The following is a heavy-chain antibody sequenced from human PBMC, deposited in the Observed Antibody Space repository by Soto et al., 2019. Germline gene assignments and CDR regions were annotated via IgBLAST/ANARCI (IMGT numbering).Heavy chain of an antibody. Sequence: PGESLKISCKGSGYSFISYWIAWVRQMPGKGLEWMGIIYPGDSDTRYSPSIQGQVTISADKSISTAYLQWSSLKASDTAMYYCARLSSCSNGVCYRFDYWGQGTLVTVSS. V-gene: IGHV5-51*01. CDR2: IYPGDSDT. CDR1: GYSFISYW. J-gene: IGHJ4*02. CDR3: ARLSSCSNGVCYRFDY. D-gene: IGHD2-8*01.